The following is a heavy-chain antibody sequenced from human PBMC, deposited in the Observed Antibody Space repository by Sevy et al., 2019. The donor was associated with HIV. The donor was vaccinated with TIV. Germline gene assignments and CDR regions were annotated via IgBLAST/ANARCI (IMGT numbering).Heavy chain of an antibody. J-gene: IGHJ6*02. CDR1: GFTFSDYY. CDR3: ARDHDDISTGSYVGGMDV. D-gene: IGHD3-9*01. V-gene: IGHV3-11*01. CDR2: ISSSGSTI. Sequence: GGSLRLSCAASGFTFSDYYMSWIRQAPGKGLEWVSYISSSGSTIYYADSVKGRFTISRDNAKNSLYLQMNSLRAEDTAVYYCARDHDDISTGSYVGGMDVWGQGTTVTVSS.